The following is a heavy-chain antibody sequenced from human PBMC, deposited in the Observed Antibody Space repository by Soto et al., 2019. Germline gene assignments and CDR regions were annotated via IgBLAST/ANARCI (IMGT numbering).Heavy chain of an antibody. CDR3: GKDRYGGSGGGLES. CDR1: GFPFAAGA. CDR2: TTGRGIST. J-gene: IGHJ4*02. D-gene: IGHD5-18*01. Sequence: VQLLESGGGLVRRGESLRLSCVASGFPFAAGAMNWVRQAPGQGLGWVSTTTGRGISTYYADSVRGRFTISRDDSQNTLYLQMNSRRVEDTAVYYCGKDRYGGSGGGLESWGQGALVTVSS. V-gene: IGHV3-23*01.